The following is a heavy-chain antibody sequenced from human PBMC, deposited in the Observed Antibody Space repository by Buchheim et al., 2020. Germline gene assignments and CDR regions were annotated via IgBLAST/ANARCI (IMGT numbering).Heavy chain of an antibody. Sequence: EVQLVESGGGLVQPGGSLRLSCAASGITFSSYWMHWVRQVPGKGLVWVSRISSDGSSVSYADSVKGRLTISRDNAKNTLYLQMNSLRGEDMAVYYCAREGTTYRWYFDLWGRGTL. CDR2: ISSDGSSV. V-gene: IGHV3-74*01. CDR1: GITFSSYW. D-gene: IGHD3-16*02. CDR3: AREGTTYRWYFDL. J-gene: IGHJ2*01.